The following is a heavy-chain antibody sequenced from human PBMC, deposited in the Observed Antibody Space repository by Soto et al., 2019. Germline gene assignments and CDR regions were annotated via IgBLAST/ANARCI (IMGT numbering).Heavy chain of an antibody. D-gene: IGHD6-13*01. V-gene: IGHV2-5*02. Sequence: QITLKESGPTLVKPTQTLTLTCTFSGFSLSTRAVGVGWIRQPPGKALEWLAVIFWDDDKRYSPSLKSRLTNTKDNSKNQVVITKTKMDPVDTATDYCAHRHEQQKLVSEWFEPWSQGTLVTVSS. J-gene: IGHJ5*02. CDR2: IFWDDDK. CDR1: GFSLSTRAVG. CDR3: AHRHEQQKLVSEWFEP.